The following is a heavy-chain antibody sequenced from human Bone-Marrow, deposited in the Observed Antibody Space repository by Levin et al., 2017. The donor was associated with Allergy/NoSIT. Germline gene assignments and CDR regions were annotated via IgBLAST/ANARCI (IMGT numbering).Heavy chain of an antibody. CDR1: GGSISSSSYY. CDR2: IYYSGST. CDR3: ARHLRAAVDYYYYGMDV. D-gene: IGHD3-16*01. V-gene: IGHV4-39*01. J-gene: IGHJ6*02. Sequence: SQTLSLTCTVSGGSISSSSYYWGWIRQPPGKGLEWIGSIYYSGSTYYNPSLKSRVTISVDTSKNQFSLKLSSVTAADTAVYYCARHLRAAVDYYYYGMDVWGQGTTVTVSS.